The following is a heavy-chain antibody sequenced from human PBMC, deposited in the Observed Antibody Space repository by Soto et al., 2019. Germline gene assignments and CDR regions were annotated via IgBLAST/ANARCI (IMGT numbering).Heavy chain of an antibody. J-gene: IGHJ4*02. CDR3: AKWAGGFDY. CDR2: ISYDGSYK. Sequence: QVQLVESGGVVVQPGRSLRLSCASSGFTFSSYGMHWVRQAPGKGLEWVAVISYDGSYKYYADSVKGRFTISRDNSKNTLYLQMNSLRAEDTALYYCAKWAGGFDYWGQGTLVTVSS. V-gene: IGHV3-30*18. CDR1: GFTFSSYG.